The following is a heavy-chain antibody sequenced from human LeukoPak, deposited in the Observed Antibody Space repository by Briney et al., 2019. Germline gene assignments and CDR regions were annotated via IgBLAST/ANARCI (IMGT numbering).Heavy chain of an antibody. V-gene: IGHV3-7*01. Sequence: GGSLRLSCAASGFTFSSYWMTWVRQAPGKGLEWVANIKQDGSEKYYVDSVKGRFTISRDNAKNSLYLQVNSLRAEDTAVYYCARVLDYDTRLFDYWGQGTLVTVSS. J-gene: IGHJ4*02. CDR2: IKQDGSEK. CDR1: GFTFSSYW. D-gene: IGHD3-22*01. CDR3: ARVLDYDTRLFDY.